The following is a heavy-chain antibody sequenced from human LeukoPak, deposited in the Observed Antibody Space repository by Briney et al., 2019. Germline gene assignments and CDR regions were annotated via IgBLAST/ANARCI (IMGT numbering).Heavy chain of an antibody. CDR1: GYRFTSYW. CDR3: ARRVLPRDYDFWSGYYRDWFDP. J-gene: IGHJ5*02. D-gene: IGHD3-3*01. CDR2: IYPGDSDT. V-gene: IGHV5-51*01. Sequence: GESLKISCQGSGYRFTSYWIGWVRQMPGKGLGWMGIIYPGDSDTRYSPSFQGQVTISADKSISTAYLQWSSLKASDTAMYYCARRVLPRDYDFWSGYYRDWFDPWGQGTLVTVSS.